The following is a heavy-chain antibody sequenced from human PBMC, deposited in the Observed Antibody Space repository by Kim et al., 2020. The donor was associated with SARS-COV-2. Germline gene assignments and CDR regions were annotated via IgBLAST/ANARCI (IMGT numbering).Heavy chain of an antibody. Sequence: SETLSLTCTVSGGSTSSSSYYWGWIRQPPGKGLEWIASMYYRGTTYYNPSLKSRITMSVDASKNQFSLKLSSVTAADTAVYYCARSLFSGSSSWVYWGQGTLVTVSS. D-gene: IGHD6-13*01. J-gene: IGHJ4*02. CDR3: ARSLFSGSSSWVY. V-gene: IGHV4-39*01. CDR2: MYYRGTT. CDR1: GGSTSSSSYY.